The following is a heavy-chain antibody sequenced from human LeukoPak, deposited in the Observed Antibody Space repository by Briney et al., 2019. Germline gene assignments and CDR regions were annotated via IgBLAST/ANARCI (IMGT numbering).Heavy chain of an antibody. Sequence: GGSLRLSCAASGFTASSNYMSWVRAAPGRGLEWVSVIYSGGTTYYADSVKGRFTISRANSKNTLYLQMNSLSAEDTAVYYCARDPGPYYIDYWGQGTLVTVSS. V-gene: IGHV3-53*01. CDR2: IYSGGTT. CDR3: ARDPGPYYIDY. J-gene: IGHJ4*02. CDR1: GFTASSNY.